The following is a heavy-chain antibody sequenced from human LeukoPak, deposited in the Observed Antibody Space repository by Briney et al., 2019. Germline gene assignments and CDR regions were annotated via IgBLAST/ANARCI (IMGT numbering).Heavy chain of an antibody. Sequence: PGGSLRLSCAASGFTFSSYAMHWARQAPGKGLEWVAVISYDGSNKYYADSVKGRFTISRDNSKNTLYLQMSSLRAEDTAVYYCARVGARQILEYWGQGTLVTVSS. J-gene: IGHJ4*02. V-gene: IGHV3-30-3*01. CDR3: ARVGARQILEY. D-gene: IGHD4-17*01. CDR2: ISYDGSNK. CDR1: GFTFSSYA.